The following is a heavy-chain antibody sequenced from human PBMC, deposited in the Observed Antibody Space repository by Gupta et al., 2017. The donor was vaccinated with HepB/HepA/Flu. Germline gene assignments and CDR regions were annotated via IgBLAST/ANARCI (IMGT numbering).Heavy chain of an antibody. D-gene: IGHD2-2*01. CDR2: IIPIFGTA. CDR3: ARRAVSVVVPAENYYYYMDV. Sequence: QVQLVQSGAEVKKPGSSVTVSCKASGGTFSSYAIRWVRQAPGQGLEWMGGIIPIFGTANYAQKFQGRVTITEDKSTSTAYMELSSLRSEDTDVYDCARRAVSVVVPAENYYYYMDVWGKGTTVTVSS. CDR1: GGTFSSYA. J-gene: IGHJ6*03. V-gene: IGHV1-69*06.